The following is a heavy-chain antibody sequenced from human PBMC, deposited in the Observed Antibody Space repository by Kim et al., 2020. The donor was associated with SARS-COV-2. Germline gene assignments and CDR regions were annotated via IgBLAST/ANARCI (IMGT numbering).Heavy chain of an antibody. J-gene: IGHJ4*01. V-gene: IGHV4-34*10. CDR3: RGRRGGGSHLNF. CDR2: INHNGST. Sequence: SETLSLTCAVYGGSFSDFYWSWFRQYPGKGLEWLGEINHNGSTNYYTSSMNRLITLSVNTYKNYFLLLMKVIAAEDAAFYYWRGRRGGGSHLNFWGRGTL. D-gene: IGHD1-26*01. CDR1: GGSFSDFY.